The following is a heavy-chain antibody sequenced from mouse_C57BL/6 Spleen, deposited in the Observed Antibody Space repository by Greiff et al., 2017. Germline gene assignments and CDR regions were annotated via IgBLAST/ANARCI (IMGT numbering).Heavy chain of an antibody. CDR2: IYPGDGDT. J-gene: IGHJ1*03. V-gene: IGHV1-82*01. D-gene: IGHD1-1*01. Sequence: QVQLQQSGPELVKPGASVKISCKASGYAFSSSWMNWVKQRPGKGLEWIGRIYPGDGDTNYNGKFKGKATLTADKSSSTAYMQLSSLTSEDSAVYFCARSGYYYCPWYLDVWGTGTTVTVSS. CDR1: GYAFSSSW. CDR3: ARSGYYYCPWYLDV.